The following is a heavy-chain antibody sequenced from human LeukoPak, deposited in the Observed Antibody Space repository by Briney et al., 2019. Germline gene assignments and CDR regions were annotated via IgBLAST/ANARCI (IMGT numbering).Heavy chain of an antibody. V-gene: IGHV3-64D*09. CDR1: GFTFRYYA. Sequence: SGGSLTLSCSASGFTFRYYAMHWVRQSAGKGLEFVSGISSNGGSTYYADSLKGRFTVSRDNSNNTLYLQMSSLRAEDTAIYYCAKGPTYDSLPYYFDYWGQGTLVTVSS. J-gene: IGHJ4*02. CDR2: ISSNGGST. CDR3: AKGPTYDSLPYYFDY. D-gene: IGHD3-22*01.